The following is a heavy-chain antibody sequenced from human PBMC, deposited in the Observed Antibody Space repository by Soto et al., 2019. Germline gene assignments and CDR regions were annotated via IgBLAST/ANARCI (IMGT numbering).Heavy chain of an antibody. CDR2: ISAYNGNT. D-gene: IGHD3-3*01. CDR3: ARGGHYDFWSGYPYGMDV. V-gene: IGHV1-18*04. Sequence: ASVKVSCKASGYTFTSYGISWVRQAPGQGLEWMGWISAYNGNTNYAQKLQGRVTMTTDTSTSTAYMELRSLRSDDTAVYYCARGGHYDFWSGYPYGMDVWGQGTTVTVSS. J-gene: IGHJ6*02. CDR1: GYTFTSYG.